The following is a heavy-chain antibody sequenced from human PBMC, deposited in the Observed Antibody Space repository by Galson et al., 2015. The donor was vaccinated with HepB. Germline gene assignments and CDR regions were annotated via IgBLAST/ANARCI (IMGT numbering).Heavy chain of an antibody. D-gene: IGHD5-18*01. CDR1: GFTFNTYS. Sequence: SLRLSCAVSGFTFNTYSMNWVRQAPGKGLEWVAVISYDGSNKYYADSVKGRFTISRDNSKNTLYLQMNSLRAEDTAVYYCARAFVDTAPGDYWGQGTLVTVSS. CDR2: ISYDGSNK. J-gene: IGHJ4*02. CDR3: ARAFVDTAPGDY. V-gene: IGHV3-30*03.